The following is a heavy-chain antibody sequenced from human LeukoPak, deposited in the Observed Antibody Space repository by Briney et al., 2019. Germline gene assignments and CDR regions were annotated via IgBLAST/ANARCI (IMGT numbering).Heavy chain of an antibody. V-gene: IGHV1-69*13. Sequence: GASVKVSCKASGYTFTSYYMHWVRQAPGQGLEWMGGIIPIFGTANYAQKFQGRVTITADESTSTAYMELSSLRSEDTAVYYCATKTGIAAAGLDYWGQGTLVTVSS. CDR2: IIPIFGTA. D-gene: IGHD6-13*01. J-gene: IGHJ4*02. CDR1: GYTFTSYY. CDR3: ATKTGIAAAGLDY.